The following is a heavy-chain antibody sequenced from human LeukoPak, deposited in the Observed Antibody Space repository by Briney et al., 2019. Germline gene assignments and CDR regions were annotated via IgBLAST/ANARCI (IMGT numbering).Heavy chain of an antibody. Sequence: GGSLRLSCTASGFTFGDYAMSWVRQAPGKGLEWVGFIRSKAYGGTTEYAASVKGRFTISRDDSKSIAYLQMNSLKTEDTAVYYCTRAYDFWSGYYSDYWGQGTPVTASS. CDR2: IRSKAYGGTT. CDR1: GFTFGDYA. J-gene: IGHJ4*02. D-gene: IGHD3-3*01. CDR3: TRAYDFWSGYYSDY. V-gene: IGHV3-49*04.